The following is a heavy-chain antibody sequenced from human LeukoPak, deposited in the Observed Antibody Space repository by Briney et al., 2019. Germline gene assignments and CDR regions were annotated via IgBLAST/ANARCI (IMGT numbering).Heavy chain of an antibody. Sequence: GGSLRLSCAASGFTFSSYSMNWVRQAPGKGLEWVSGINWNGGSTGYADSVKGRFTISRDNAKNSLYLQMNSLRAEDTALYYCARDLTTGGFDYWGQGTLVTVSS. V-gene: IGHV3-20*04. CDR1: GFTFSSYS. J-gene: IGHJ4*02. CDR2: INWNGGST. D-gene: IGHD1-14*01. CDR3: ARDLTTGGFDY.